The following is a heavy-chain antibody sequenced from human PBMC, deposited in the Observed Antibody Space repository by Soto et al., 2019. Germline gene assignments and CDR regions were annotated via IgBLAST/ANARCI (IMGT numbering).Heavy chain of an antibody. J-gene: IGHJ4*02. D-gene: IGHD6-19*01. CDR2: IYYSGST. V-gene: IGHV4-59*01. CDR3: GASESCGWYPFEY. Sequence: PSETLSLTCTVSGCSISSYYWSWIRQPPGKGLEWIGYIYYSGSTNYNPSFENRGTISLDTTKSQLSLKPSSVNAAEKAVYYCGASESCGWYPFEYWGQGTLVTV. CDR1: GCSISSYY.